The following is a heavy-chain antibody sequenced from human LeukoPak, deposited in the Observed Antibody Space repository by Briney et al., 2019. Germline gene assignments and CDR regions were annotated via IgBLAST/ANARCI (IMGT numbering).Heavy chain of an antibody. Sequence: SVKVSCKASGYTFTSYDINWVRQAPGQGLEWMGGIIPIFGTANYAQKFQGRVTITTDESTSTAYMELSSLRSEDTAVYYCARCWANYVMDYWGQGTLVTVSS. CDR3: ARCWANYVMDY. D-gene: IGHD1-7*01. V-gene: IGHV1-69*05. J-gene: IGHJ4*02. CDR2: IIPIFGTA. CDR1: GYTFTSYD.